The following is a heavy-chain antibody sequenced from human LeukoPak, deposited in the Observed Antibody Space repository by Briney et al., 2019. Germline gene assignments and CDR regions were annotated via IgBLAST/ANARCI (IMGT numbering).Heavy chain of an antibody. CDR3: ARELAGHYYGSGSSFDY. CDR1: GFTFSTYW. CDR2: TREDGSEK. V-gene: IGHV3-7*01. J-gene: IGHJ4*02. Sequence: GGSLRLSCTASGFTFSTYWMSWVRQAPGKGLEGVANTREDGSEKYYVDSVKGRFTISRDNAKNSLYLQMNSLRAEDTAVYYCARELAGHYYGSGSSFDYWGQGTLVTVSS. D-gene: IGHD3-10*01.